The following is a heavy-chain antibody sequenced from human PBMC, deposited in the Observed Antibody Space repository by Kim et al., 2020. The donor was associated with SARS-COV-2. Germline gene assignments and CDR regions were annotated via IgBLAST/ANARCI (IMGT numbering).Heavy chain of an antibody. D-gene: IGHD3-10*02. CDR3: VRQMGVLGSGTYEGHDY. CDR1: GYRFTSYW. J-gene: IGHJ4*02. V-gene: IGHV5-10-1*01. Sequence: GESLKISCKGSGYRFTSYWITWVRQMPGKGLEWMGRIDPADFQTNYSPSFQGHVTISADRSISTAYLQWSSLKASDTAMYYCVRQMGVLGSGTYEGHDYWGQGTLVTVSS. CDR2: IDPADFQT.